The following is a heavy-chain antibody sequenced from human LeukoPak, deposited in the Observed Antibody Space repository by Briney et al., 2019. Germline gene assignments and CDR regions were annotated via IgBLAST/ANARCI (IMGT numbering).Heavy chain of an antibody. CDR3: ARSQAHADAFDI. CDR2: IYPDDSDT. J-gene: IGHJ3*02. CDR1: EYSFPNYC. V-gene: IGHV5-51*01. D-gene: IGHD6-6*01. Sequence: GESLKISCKHSEYSFPNYCIGWVRQMPGKGLEWMGIIYPDDSDTRYSPSFQGQVTISADRSISTAYLQWSSLKASDTAMYYCARSQAHADAFDIWGQGTMVTVSS.